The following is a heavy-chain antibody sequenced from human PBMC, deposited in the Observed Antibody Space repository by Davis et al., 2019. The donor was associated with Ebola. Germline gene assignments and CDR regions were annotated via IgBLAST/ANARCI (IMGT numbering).Heavy chain of an antibody. D-gene: IGHD3-10*01. V-gene: IGHV2-70*11. CDR3: ARIGYYYGRGYYYHGMDV. CDR2: IDWDDDK. CDR1: GGSISSGGYY. Sequence: LRLSCTVSGGSISSGGYYWSWIRQPPGKALEWLARIDWDDDKYYSTSLKTRLTISKDTSKNQVVLTMTNMDPVDTATYYCARIGYYYGRGYYYHGMDVWGQGTTVTVSS. J-gene: IGHJ6*02.